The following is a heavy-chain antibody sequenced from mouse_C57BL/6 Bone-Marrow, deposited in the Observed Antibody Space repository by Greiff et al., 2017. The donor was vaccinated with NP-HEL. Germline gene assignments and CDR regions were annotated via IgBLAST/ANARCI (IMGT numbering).Heavy chain of an antibody. Sequence: VQLQQSGAELVRPGASVKLSCTASGFNIKDDYMHWVKQRPEQGLEWIGWIDPENGDTEYASKFQGKATITADTSSNTAYLQLSSLTSEDTAVYYCTTIDYDSTLWYFDVWGTGTTVTVSS. CDR3: TTIDYDSTLWYFDV. J-gene: IGHJ1*03. D-gene: IGHD2-4*01. CDR1: GFNIKDDY. CDR2: IDPENGDT. V-gene: IGHV14-4*01.